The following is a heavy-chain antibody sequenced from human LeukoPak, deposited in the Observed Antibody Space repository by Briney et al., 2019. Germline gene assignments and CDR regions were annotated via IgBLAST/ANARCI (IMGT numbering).Heavy chain of an antibody. Sequence: PGRSLRLSCTTTGFTFSSYGMHWVRQAPGKGLEWVAVISSDGSGKHSAESVKGRFTISRDNAENSLYLQMNSLRAEDTAVYYCARFSGYGSGWYFDYWGQGTLVTVSS. CDR3: ARFSGYGSGWYFDY. V-gene: IGHV3-30*03. CDR1: GFTFSSYG. D-gene: IGHD6-19*01. CDR2: ISSDGSGK. J-gene: IGHJ4*02.